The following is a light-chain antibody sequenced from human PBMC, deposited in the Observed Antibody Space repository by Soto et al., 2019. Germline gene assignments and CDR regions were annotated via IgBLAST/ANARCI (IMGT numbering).Light chain of an antibody. CDR3: QQRSKWPRT. CDR2: DAS. Sequence: EIVLTQSPATLSLSPGERATLSCRASQSVSSYLAWYQQKSGQAPRLLIYDASNRATGIPARFSGSGSGTDFTLTISSLEPEDFAVYYFQQRSKWPRTFGQGTKVEIK. CDR1: QSVSSY. V-gene: IGKV3-11*01. J-gene: IGKJ1*01.